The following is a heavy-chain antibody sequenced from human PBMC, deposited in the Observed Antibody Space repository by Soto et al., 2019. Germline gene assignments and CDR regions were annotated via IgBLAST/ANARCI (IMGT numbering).Heavy chain of an antibody. CDR3: ARDQQWLVRFYFDF. D-gene: IGHD6-19*01. Sequence: GGSLRLSCAASGSTFDGDAFAMHWVRQAPGKGLEWVAVIWYDGSNKYYADSVKGRFTISRDNSKNTLYLQMNSLRAEDTAVYYCARDQQWLVRFYFDFWGQGTLVTVSS. CDR1: GSTFDGDAFA. CDR2: IWYDGSNK. J-gene: IGHJ4*02. V-gene: IGHV3-33*08.